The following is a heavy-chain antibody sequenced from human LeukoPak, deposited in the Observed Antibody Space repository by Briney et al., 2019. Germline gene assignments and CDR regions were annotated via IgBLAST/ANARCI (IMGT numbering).Heavy chain of an antibody. V-gene: IGHV4-59*08. J-gene: IGHJ4*02. CDR1: GGSISNYY. CDR3: ARRRYCSSSNCHDFDH. Sequence: SETLSLTCTVSGGSISNYYWSWIRQPPGKGMEWIGFIYYSGSTNYNPSLKSRVTISVDTSRNQFSLKLSSVTAADTAVYYCARRRYCSSSNCHDFDHWGQGTLVTVSS. CDR2: IYYSGST. D-gene: IGHD2-2*01.